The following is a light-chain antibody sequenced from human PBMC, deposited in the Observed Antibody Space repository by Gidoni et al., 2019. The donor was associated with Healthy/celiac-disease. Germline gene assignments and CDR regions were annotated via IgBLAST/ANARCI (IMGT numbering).Light chain of an antibody. CDR2: GAS. V-gene: IGKV3-15*01. CDR3: QQYNNWPLYT. CDR1: QRVSSN. Sequence: IVMTQSPATLSVSPGERATLSCRASQRVSSNLAWYQQKPGQAPRLLIYGASTRATGIPARCSGSGSGTEFTLTISSLQSEDFAVYYCQQYNNWPLYTFGQGTKLEIK. J-gene: IGKJ2*01.